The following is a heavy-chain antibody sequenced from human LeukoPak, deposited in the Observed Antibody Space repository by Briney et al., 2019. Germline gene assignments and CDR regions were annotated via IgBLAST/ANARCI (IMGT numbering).Heavy chain of an antibody. CDR3: AREPFYGDYSDAFDI. Sequence: PSETLSLTCTVSGGSISSYYWSWIRQPPGKGLEWIGYIYYSGSTNYNPSLKSRVTISVDTSKNQFSLKLSSVTAADTAVYYCAREPFYGDYSDAFDIWGQGTMVTVSS. CDR2: IYYSGST. CDR1: GGSISSYY. J-gene: IGHJ3*02. V-gene: IGHV4-59*01. D-gene: IGHD4-17*01.